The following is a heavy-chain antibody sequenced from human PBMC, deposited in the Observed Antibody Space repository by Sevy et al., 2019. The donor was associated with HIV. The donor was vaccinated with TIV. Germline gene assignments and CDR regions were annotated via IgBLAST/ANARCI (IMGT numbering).Heavy chain of an antibody. CDR3: ARERQLVLDY. Sequence: SETLSLTCTVSGGSISSSYWSWIRQPPGKGLEWIGYIYYSGSTNYNPSPKSRVTISVDTSKNQFSLKLSSVTAADTAVYYCARERQLVLDYWGQGTLVTVSS. D-gene: IGHD6-13*01. CDR1: GGSISSSY. J-gene: IGHJ4*02. CDR2: IYYSGST. V-gene: IGHV4-59*01.